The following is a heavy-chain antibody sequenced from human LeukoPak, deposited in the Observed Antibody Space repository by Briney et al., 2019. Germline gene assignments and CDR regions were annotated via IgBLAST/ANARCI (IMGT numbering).Heavy chain of an antibody. J-gene: IGHJ3*02. CDR1: GLTLSSST. Sequence: GPSLRHPCPATGLTLSSSTISWVSQAPGKGPGWASSICSSSNYIYNADSMKGRFTISRDNAKNSLYLQMNSLRTEDTAVYYCARDPATIMVVTDMNGFDIWGQGTLVTVSS. CDR2: ICSSSNYI. CDR3: ARDPATIMVVTDMNGFDI. D-gene: IGHD2-21*02. V-gene: IGHV3-21*04.